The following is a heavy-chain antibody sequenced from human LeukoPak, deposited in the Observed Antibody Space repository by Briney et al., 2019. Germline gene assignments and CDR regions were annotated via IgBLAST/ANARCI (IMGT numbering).Heavy chain of an antibody. V-gene: IGHV1-18*01. CDR3: ARVGYSYGPESGAFDI. J-gene: IGHJ3*02. D-gene: IGHD5-18*01. CDR1: GYTFTSYG. CDR2: ISAYNGNT. Sequence: ASVKVSCKASGYTFTSYGISWVRQAPGQGLEWMGWISAYNGNTNYAQKLQGRVTMTTDTSTSTAYMELRSLRSDDTAVYYCARVGYSYGPESGAFDIWGQGTMVTVSS.